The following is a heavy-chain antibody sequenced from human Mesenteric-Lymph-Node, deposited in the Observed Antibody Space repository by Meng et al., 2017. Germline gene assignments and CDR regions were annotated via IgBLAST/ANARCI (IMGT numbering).Heavy chain of an antibody. CDR2: INTKTGNP. Sequence: ASVKVSCKASAYTFTNYDINWVRQAPGQGLEWMGWINTKTGNPTYAQGFTGRFVFSLDTSVSTAHLHISTLRPEDTAVYYCATTGGGFDYWGQGTLVTFSS. J-gene: IGHJ4*02. D-gene: IGHD7-27*01. V-gene: IGHV7-4-1*02. CDR3: ATTGGGFDY. CDR1: AYTFTNYD.